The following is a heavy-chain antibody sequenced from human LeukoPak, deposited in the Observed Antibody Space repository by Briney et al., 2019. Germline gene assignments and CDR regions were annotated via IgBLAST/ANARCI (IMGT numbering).Heavy chain of an antibody. J-gene: IGHJ4*02. CDR2: IIQDGGDK. V-gene: IGHV3-7*01. Sequence: GSLSLSCAASGFTFSRYWMTWFRQSPGKGLEWVANIIQDGGDKYYVDSVKGPFTISRDNARNSLYLQMNSLRAEDTAVYYCVRDSYTNTWNKPIRDYWGQGTLVTVSP. D-gene: IGHD1/OR15-1a*01. CDR1: GFTFSRYW. CDR3: VRDSYTNTWNKPIRDY.